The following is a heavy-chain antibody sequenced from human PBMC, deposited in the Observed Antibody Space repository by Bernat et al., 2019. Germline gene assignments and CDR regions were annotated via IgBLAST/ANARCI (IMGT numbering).Heavy chain of an antibody. CDR1: GYSVTTFG. V-gene: IGHV1-18*01. J-gene: IGHJ5*02. CDR3: ARAFCSSATCDGWFDP. D-gene: IGHD2-2*01. Sequence: KLMEFGPEVKNPGASMKVACKTSGYSVTTFGISWGRQAPGQGREWVAWISTYNGDTKYAQKFQERVTLTTDTSTRTAYLELRSLGSDDTAVYYCARAFCSSATCDGWFDPWGQGTLVTVSS. CDR2: ISTYNGDT.